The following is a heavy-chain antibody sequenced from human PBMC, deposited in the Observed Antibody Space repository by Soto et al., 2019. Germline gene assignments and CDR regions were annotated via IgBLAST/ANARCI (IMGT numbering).Heavy chain of an antibody. CDR1: GYNFPSYW. D-gene: IGHD4-4*01. CDR2: IDPSDSYT. Sequence: GESLKISCKGSGYNFPSYWISWVRQMPGKGLEWMGRIDPSDSYTNYSPSFQGHVTISADKSISAAYLQWSSLKASDTAMYYCARQGTTDYFYYYGLDVWGQGTTVTVSS. CDR3: ARQGTTDYFYYYGLDV. V-gene: IGHV5-10-1*01. J-gene: IGHJ6*02.